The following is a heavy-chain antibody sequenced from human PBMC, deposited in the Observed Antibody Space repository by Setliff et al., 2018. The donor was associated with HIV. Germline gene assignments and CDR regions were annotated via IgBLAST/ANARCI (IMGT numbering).Heavy chain of an antibody. J-gene: IGHJ5*02. CDR2: TYYRSKWYN. Sequence: PSQTLSLTCAISGDSVSSNSAAWNWIRQSPSRGLEWLGRTYYRSKWYNNYAVSVKSRITINPDTSKNQFSLHLNSVTPDDTAIYYCAKDPRGSMVRGLINYFDPWGQGTLVTVSS. CDR3: AKDPRGSMVRGLINYFDP. CDR1: GDSVSSNSAA. D-gene: IGHD3-10*01. V-gene: IGHV6-1*01.